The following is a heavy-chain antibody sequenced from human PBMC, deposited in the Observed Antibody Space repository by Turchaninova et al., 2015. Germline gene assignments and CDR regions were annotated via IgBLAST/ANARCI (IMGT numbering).Heavy chain of an antibody. V-gene: IGHV4-34*01. Sequence: QVQLQQWGAGLLKPSETLSLTCAVYGGSFSGYYWSWIRQPPGKGLEWMGEITHRGSTNYNPSPRGRFPLTSSPAKNPFSLKLSLVTAADTAVYYCARGRGDNSSGYFYWGQGTLVTVSS. CDR1: GGSFSGYY. CDR3: ARGRGDNSSGYFY. J-gene: IGHJ4*02. CDR2: ITHRGST. D-gene: IGHD3-22*01.